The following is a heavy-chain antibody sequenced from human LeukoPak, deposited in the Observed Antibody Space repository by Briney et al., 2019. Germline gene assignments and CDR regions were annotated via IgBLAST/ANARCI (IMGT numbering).Heavy chain of an antibody. CDR1: GGSISSYY. CDR2: IYYSGST. D-gene: IGHD3-3*01. CDR3: AREGSGYSLLNYYYYYMDV. V-gene: IGHV4-59*01. J-gene: IGHJ6*03. Sequence: SETLSLTCTVSGGSISSYYWSWIRQPPGKGLEWIGYIYYSGSTNYNPSLKSRVTISVDTSKNQFSLKLSSVTAADTAVYYCAREGSGYSLLNYYYYYMDVWGKGTTVTVSS.